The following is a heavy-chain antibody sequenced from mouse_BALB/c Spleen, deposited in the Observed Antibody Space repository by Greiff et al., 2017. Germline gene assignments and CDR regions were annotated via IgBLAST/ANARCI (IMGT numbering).Heavy chain of an antibody. D-gene: IGHD2-1*01. CDR2: INPSTGYT. V-gene: IGHV1-7*01. CDR3: AREGNSYAMDY. CDR1: GYTFTSYW. J-gene: IGHJ4*01. Sequence: QVQLKQSGAELAKPGASVKMSCKASGYTFTSYWMHWVKQRPGQGLEWIGYINPSTGYTEYNQKFKDKATLTADKSSSTAYMQLSSLTSEDSAVYYCAREGNSYAMDYWGQGTSVTVSS.